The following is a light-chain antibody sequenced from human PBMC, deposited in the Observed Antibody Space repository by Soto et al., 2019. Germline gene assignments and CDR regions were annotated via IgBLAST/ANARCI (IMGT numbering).Light chain of an antibody. CDR3: QQYNSSPLT. J-gene: IGKJ4*01. CDR1: QSIDSW. V-gene: IGKV1-5*03. CDR2: KAS. Sequence: DIQMTQSPSTLSASVGDRVTITCRASQSIDSWLAWYQQKPGKAPKLLIYKASGLQSGVPSRFSGSGAGTEFTLTIRSLQPDDFSSYYCQQYNSSPLTFGGGTKVEIK.